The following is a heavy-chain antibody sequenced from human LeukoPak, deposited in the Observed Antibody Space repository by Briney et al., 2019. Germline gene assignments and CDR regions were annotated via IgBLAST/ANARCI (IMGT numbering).Heavy chain of an antibody. CDR2: IYYSGSTGST. J-gene: IGHJ3*02. CDR3: AKVGRDSSGLDAFDI. Sequence: SETLSLTCTVSGYSISSGYYWGWIRQPPGKGLEWIGSIYYSGSTGSTYYNPSLKSRVTISVNTSKNQFSLKLSSVTAADTAVYYCAKVGRDSSGLDAFDIWGQGTMVTVSS. CDR1: GYSISSGYY. V-gene: IGHV4-38-2*02. D-gene: IGHD3-22*01.